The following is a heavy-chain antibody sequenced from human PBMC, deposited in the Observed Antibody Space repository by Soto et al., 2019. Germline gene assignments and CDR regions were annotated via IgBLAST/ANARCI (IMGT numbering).Heavy chain of an antibody. CDR1: GFTFSSYA. V-gene: IGHV3-23*01. D-gene: IGHD2-8*01. CDR3: AKAAPRWSPHPTAFDI. Sequence: EVQLLESGGGLVQPGGSLRLSCAASGFTFSSYAMSWVRQAPGKGLEWVSAISGSGGSTYYADSVKGRFTISRDNSKNRLYLQMNSLRADDTAVYYCAKAAPRWSPHPTAFDIWGQGTMVTVSS. J-gene: IGHJ3*02. CDR2: ISGSGGST.